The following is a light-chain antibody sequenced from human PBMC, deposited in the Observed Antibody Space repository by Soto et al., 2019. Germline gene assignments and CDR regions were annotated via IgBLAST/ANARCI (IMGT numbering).Light chain of an antibody. Sequence: DIVMTQSPDSLAVSLGERATINCKSGQSVLYSSNNKNYLAWYQQKPGQPPKLLIYWASTRESGVPDRFSGSGSGTDFTLTISSLQAEDVAVYYCQHGNTFGQGTKVEIK. V-gene: IGKV4-1*01. CDR3: QHGNT. CDR1: QSVLYSSNNKNY. CDR2: WAS. J-gene: IGKJ1*01.